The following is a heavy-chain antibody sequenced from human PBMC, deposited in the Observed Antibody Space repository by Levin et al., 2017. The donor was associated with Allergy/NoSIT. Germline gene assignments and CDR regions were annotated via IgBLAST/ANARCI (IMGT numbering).Heavy chain of an antibody. V-gene: IGHV4-34*01. D-gene: IGHD3-22*01. J-gene: IGHJ5*02. CDR1: GGSFSGYY. Sequence: SETLSLTCAVYGGSFSGYYWSWIRQPPGKGLEWIGEINHSGSTNYNPSLKSRVTISVDTSKNQFSLKLSSVTAADTAVYYCARRDYYYPNWCDPWGQGTLVTVSS. CDR3: ARRDYYYPNWCDP. CDR2: INHSGST.